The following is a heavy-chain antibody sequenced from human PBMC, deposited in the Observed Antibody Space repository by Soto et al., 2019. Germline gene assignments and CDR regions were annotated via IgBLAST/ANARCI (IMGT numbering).Heavy chain of an antibody. Sequence: QVQLQQWGAGLLKPSETLSLTCAVYGGSFSGYYWSWIRQPPGKGLEWIGEINHSGSTNYNPSLKSRVTISVDTSKNQFSLKLSSVTAADTAVYYCARVHGSSGWYGCVDYWGQGTLVTVSS. CDR3: ARVHGSSGWYGCVDY. V-gene: IGHV4-34*01. D-gene: IGHD6-19*01. J-gene: IGHJ4*02. CDR1: GGSFSGYY. CDR2: INHSGST.